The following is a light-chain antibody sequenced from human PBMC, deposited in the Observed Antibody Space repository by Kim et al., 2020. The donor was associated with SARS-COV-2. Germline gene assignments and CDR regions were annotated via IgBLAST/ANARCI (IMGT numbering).Light chain of an antibody. CDR3: QQSYSTPLT. V-gene: IGKV1-39*01. J-gene: IGKJ4*01. CDR1: QSISSY. CDR2: AAS. Sequence: SASVGDRVTITCRASQSISSYLNWYHQKPGKAPNLLIFAASNLQSGVPSRFSGSGSGTDFTLTISTLQPEDFATYYCQQSYSTPLTFGGGTKLEI.